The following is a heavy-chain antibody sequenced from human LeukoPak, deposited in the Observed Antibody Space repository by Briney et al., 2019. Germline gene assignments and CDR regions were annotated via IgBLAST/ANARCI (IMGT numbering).Heavy chain of an antibody. J-gene: IGHJ4*02. D-gene: IGHD6-19*01. CDR1: GGAISSSSYY. V-gene: IGHV4-39*01. Sequence: TSETLSLTWTVAGGAISSSSYYWGWIRQPPGKGLEWIGSIYYSGSTYYNPSLKSRVTISVDTSKNQFSLKLSSVTAADTAVYYCARRGGRARAVATVLRTRKYYFGYWGQGTLVTVSS. CDR2: IYYSGST. CDR3: ARRGGRARAVATVLRTRKYYFGY.